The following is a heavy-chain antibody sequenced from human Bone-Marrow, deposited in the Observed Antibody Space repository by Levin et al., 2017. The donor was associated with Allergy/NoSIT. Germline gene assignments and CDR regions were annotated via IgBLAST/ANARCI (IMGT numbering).Heavy chain of an antibody. CDR2: IIPIFGTA. CDR1: GGTFSSYA. CDR3: ARDLRPTQYSYGYYFDY. Sequence: SVKVSCKASGGTFSSYAISWVRQAPGQGLEWMGGIIPIFGTANYAQKFQGRVTITADESTSTAYMELSSLRSEDTAVYYCARDLRPTQYSYGYYFDYWGQGTLVTVSS. J-gene: IGHJ4*02. V-gene: IGHV1-69*13. D-gene: IGHD5-18*01.